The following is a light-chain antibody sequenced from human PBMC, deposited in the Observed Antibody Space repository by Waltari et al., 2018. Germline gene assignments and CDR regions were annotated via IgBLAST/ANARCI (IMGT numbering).Light chain of an antibody. Sequence: QSVLTQPPSVSAAPGQRVTISCSGGSSNIGNNYVSWYRQFPGPAPKLLIYEDSVRPSGIPGRFSGSKSGTSATLDITGLQAGDEADYYCGTWDSSLSGAVFGGGTHLTVL. CDR2: EDS. CDR1: SSNIGNNY. J-gene: IGLJ7*01. CDR3: GTWDSSLSGAV. V-gene: IGLV1-51*02.